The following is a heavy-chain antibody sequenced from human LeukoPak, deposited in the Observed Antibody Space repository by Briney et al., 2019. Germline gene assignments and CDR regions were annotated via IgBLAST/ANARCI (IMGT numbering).Heavy chain of an antibody. Sequence: GGSLRLSCAASGFIFVEYAMHWVRQARGEGREGVSGIRGNSGSIGYAASVKGRFTISRDKAKNSLYMQMNSLRAEDTALYYCARGGYDILTAYYTDFDFWGQGTLVTVSS. J-gene: IGHJ4*02. V-gene: IGHV3-9*01. CDR2: IRGNSGSI. CDR3: ARGGYDILTAYYTDFDF. D-gene: IGHD3-9*01. CDR1: GFIFVEYA.